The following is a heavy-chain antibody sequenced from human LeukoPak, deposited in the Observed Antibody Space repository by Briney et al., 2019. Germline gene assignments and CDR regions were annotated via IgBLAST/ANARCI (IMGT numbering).Heavy chain of an antibody. CDR1: GFTFSSYA. D-gene: IGHD3-3*01. J-gene: IGHJ4*02. CDR3: AKRETYYDFWSGYYLDY. Sequence: GGFLRLSCAASGFTFSSYAMSWVRPAPGKGLEWVSAISGSGGSTYYADSVKGRFTISRDNSKNTLYLQMNSLRAEDTAVYYCAKRETYYDFWSGYYLDYWGQGTLVTVSS. CDR2: ISGSGGST. V-gene: IGHV3-23*01.